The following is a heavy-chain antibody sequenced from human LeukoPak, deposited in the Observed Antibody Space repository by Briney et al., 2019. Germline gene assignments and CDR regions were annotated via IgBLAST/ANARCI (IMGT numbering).Heavy chain of an antibody. CDR1: GGSISSYY. J-gene: IGHJ4*02. V-gene: IGHV4-59*01. CDR3: ARSSSGYSSPQY. D-gene: IGHD3-22*01. CDR2: IYYSGST. Sequence: PSETLSLTCTVSGGSISSYYWSWIRQPPGKGLEWIGYIYYSGSTNYNPSLKSRVTISVDTSKNQFSLKLSSVTAADTAVYYCARSSSGYSSPQYWGQGTLVTVSS.